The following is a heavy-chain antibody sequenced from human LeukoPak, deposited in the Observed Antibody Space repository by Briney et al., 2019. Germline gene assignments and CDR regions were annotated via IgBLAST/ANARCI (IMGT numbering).Heavy chain of an antibody. CDR1: GFTFSSYG. CDR2: ISGSGGST. J-gene: IGHJ4*02. Sequence: GGSLRLSRAASGFTFSSYGMSWVRQAPGKGLEWVSAISGSGGSTYYADSVKGRFTISRDNAKNSLYLQMNSLRAEDTALYYCASGGIYYGAAFDFWGQGTLVTVSS. CDR3: ASGGIYYGAAFDF. V-gene: IGHV3-23*01. D-gene: IGHD1-26*01.